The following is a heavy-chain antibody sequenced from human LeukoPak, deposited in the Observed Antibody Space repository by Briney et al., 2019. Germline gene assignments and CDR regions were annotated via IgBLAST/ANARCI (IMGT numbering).Heavy chain of an antibody. CDR3: ARVVTAAGLDL. J-gene: IGHJ5*02. CDR1: GGPISGSVT. CDR2: VHYDVRT. D-gene: IGHD6-19*01. V-gene: IGHV4-39*07. Sequence: SETLSLTCTVSGGPISGSVTWGWVRQPPGKGLEWIGNVHYDVRTAPNPPPKSRVTISLDTSTNQFSLKLNSVTATDTALYYCARVVTAAGLDLWGRGILVTISS.